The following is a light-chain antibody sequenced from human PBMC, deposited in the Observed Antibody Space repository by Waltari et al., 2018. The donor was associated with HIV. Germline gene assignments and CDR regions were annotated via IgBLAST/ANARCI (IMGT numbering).Light chain of an antibody. V-gene: IGLV1-40*01. J-gene: IGLJ1*01. CDR2: WNN. CDR3: QSYDSSLRGYV. Sequence: QSVLTQPPSVSGAPGQRVTISCTGSSSNIGAAYHVHWYQHLPGTAPKLLIYWNNNRPSGVPDRVSGSKSGTSASLAITGLQAEDEADYYCQSYDSSLRGYVFGTGTKVTVL. CDR1: SSNIGAAYH.